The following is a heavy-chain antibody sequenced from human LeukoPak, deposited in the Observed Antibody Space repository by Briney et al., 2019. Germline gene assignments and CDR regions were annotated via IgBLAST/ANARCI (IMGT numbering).Heavy chain of an antibody. CDR2: ISAYSGNT. D-gene: IGHD6-19*01. CDR3: ARDPYSSGYLGAVYYYYGMDV. Sequence: ASVKVSCKASGYTFTSYGISWVRQAPGQGLEWMGWISAYSGNTNYAQKLQGRVTMTTDTSTSTAYMELRSLRSDDTAVYYCARDPYSSGYLGAVYYYYGMDVWGQGTTVTVSS. CDR1: GYTFTSYG. V-gene: IGHV1-18*01. J-gene: IGHJ6*02.